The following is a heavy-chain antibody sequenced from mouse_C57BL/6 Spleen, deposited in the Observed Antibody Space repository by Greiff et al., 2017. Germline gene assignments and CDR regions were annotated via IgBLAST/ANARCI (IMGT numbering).Heavy chain of an antibody. J-gene: IGHJ1*03. V-gene: IGHV1-62-2*01. CDR3: ARHEESFNWDEGYVDV. CDR1: GYTFTEYT. Sequence: QVQLQQSGAELVKPGASVKLSCKASGYTFTEYTIHWVKQRSGQGLEWIGWFYPGSGSLKYNEKFKDKATLTADKSSSTVYMELSRLTAEDSAVYFCARHEESFNWDEGYVDVWGTGTTGTVSS. CDR2: FYPGSGSL. D-gene: IGHD4-1*01.